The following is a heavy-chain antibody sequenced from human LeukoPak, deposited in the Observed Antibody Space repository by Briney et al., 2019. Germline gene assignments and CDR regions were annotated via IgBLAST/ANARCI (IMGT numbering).Heavy chain of an antibody. Sequence: SETLSLTCTVSAGSISAYYWTWIRQPPGKGLEWIGYTSDSGSSNYKSSLKSRVSMSVDTSKRQFSLTLTSVTAADTAVYYRARIVRQDGGYLDLWGRGSLVTVSS. CDR2: TSDSGSS. V-gene: IGHV4-59*08. CDR1: AGSISAYY. J-gene: IGHJ2*01. CDR3: ARIVRQDGGYLDL. D-gene: IGHD3-16*02.